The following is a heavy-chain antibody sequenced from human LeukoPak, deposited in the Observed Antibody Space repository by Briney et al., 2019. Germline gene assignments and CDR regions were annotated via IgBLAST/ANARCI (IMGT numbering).Heavy chain of an antibody. Sequence: GRSLRLSCAASGFTFSSYGMHWVRQAPGKGLEWVSYISSGSTIYDADSVKGRFTISRDNAKNSLYLQMNSLRAEDTAVYYCARESITVAGAPFDYWGQGTLVTVSS. CDR2: ISSGSTI. D-gene: IGHD6-19*01. CDR3: ARESITVAGAPFDY. J-gene: IGHJ4*02. V-gene: IGHV3-48*04. CDR1: GFTFSSYG.